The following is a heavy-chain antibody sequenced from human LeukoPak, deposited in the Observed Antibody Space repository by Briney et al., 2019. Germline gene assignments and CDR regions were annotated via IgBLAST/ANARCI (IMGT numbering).Heavy chain of an antibody. J-gene: IGHJ4*02. D-gene: IGHD3-16*02. V-gene: IGHV3-74*01. CDR2: INSDGSST. CDR3: ARDQHVSSYYDYVWGSYRPLDY. Sequence: PGGSLRLSCAASGFTFSSYWMHWVRQAPGKGLVWVSRINSDGSSTSYADSVKGRFTISRDNAKNTLYLQMNSLRAEDTAVYYCARDQHVSSYYDYVWGSYRPLDYWGQGTLVTVSS. CDR1: GFTFSSYW.